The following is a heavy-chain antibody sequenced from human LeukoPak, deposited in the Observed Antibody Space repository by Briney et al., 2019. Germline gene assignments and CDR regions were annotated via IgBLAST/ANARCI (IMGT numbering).Heavy chain of an antibody. CDR3: ARNPDYDFWSGYYFDPGSAFDI. CDR1: GYTFKDYY. V-gene: IGHV1-2*02. Sequence: GASVKVSCKASGYTFKDYYMHWVRQAPGQGLEWMGWISPNSGDTKHAQKFQGRITMTRDTSLTTAHMELSRLRSDDTAVYYCARNPDYDFWSGYYFDPGSAFDIWGQGTMVTVSS. D-gene: IGHD3-3*01. CDR2: ISPNSGDT. J-gene: IGHJ3*02.